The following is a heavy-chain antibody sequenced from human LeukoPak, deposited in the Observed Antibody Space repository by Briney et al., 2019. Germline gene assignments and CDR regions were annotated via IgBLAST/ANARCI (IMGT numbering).Heavy chain of an antibody. CDR2: IDYSGST. CDR3: AREWINLLWFGEPSTWFDP. Sequence: PSETLSLTCSVSGGSISSSSYYWGWIRQPPGKGLEWIGNIDYSGSTYYNPSLKSRVTISVDTSKNQFSLKLSSVTAADTAVYYCAREWINLLWFGEPSTWFDPWGQGTLVTVSS. J-gene: IGHJ5*02. D-gene: IGHD3-10*01. CDR1: GGSISSSSYY. V-gene: IGHV4-39*07.